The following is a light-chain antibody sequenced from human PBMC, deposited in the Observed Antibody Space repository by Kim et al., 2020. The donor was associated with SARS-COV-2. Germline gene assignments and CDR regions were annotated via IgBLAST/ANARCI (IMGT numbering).Light chain of an antibody. CDR3: QSYDNTLDGAWV. V-gene: IGLV1-40*01. Sequence: QSVLTQPPSVSGAPGQRVTISCTGSSSIIATYDVHWHQHLPGAAPKLLIYGGTNRPSGVPDRFSGSKSGTSASLAITGLQAEDEADYYCQSYDNTLDGAWVFGGGTQLTVL. J-gene: IGLJ3*02. CDR2: GGT. CDR1: SSIIATYD.